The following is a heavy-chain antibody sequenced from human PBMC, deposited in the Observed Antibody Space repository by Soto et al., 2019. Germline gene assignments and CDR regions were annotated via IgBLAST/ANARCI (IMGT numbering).Heavy chain of an antibody. CDR3: ARQQGQQLDYYCYGMDV. Sequence: QVQLVQSGAEVKKPGASVKVSCKASGYTFTGYHMHWVRQAPGQGLEWLGWINPNSGGTNYAQKFQGRVTMTRDTSISTAYMERSRLRSDDTAVYYCARQQGQQLDYYCYGMDVWGQGTTVTVSS. CDR2: INPNSGGT. J-gene: IGHJ6*02. CDR1: GYTFTGYH. V-gene: IGHV1-2*02. D-gene: IGHD6-13*01.